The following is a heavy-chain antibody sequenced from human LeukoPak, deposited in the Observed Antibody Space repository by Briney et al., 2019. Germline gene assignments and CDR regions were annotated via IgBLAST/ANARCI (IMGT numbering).Heavy chain of an antibody. CDR2: IYTSEST. CDR1: DGSFSSGSYY. V-gene: IGHV4-61*02. J-gene: IGHJ6*03. Sequence: ASETLSLTCTVSDGSFSSGSYYWNWIRQPAGKGLEWIGRIYTSESTNYNPNPSLKSRVTISVDTSKNQFSLKLSSVTAADTAVYYCARIGRRGIAAAGGSRTRGPMDVWGKGTTVTVSS. CDR3: ARIGRRGIAAAGGSRTRGPMDV. D-gene: IGHD6-13*01.